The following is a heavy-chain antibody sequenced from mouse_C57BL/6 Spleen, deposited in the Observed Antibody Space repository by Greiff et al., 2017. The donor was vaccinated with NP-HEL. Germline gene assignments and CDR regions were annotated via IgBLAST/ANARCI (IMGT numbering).Heavy chain of an antibody. Sequence: EVMLVESGGDLVKPGGSLKLSCAASGFTFSSYGMSWVRQTPDKRLEWVATISSGGSYTYYPDSVKGRFTISRDNAKNTLYLQMSSLKSEDTAMYYCARAWEGGFDYWGQGTTLTVSS. CDR3: ARAWEGGFDY. D-gene: IGHD4-1*01. V-gene: IGHV5-6*01. J-gene: IGHJ2*01. CDR1: GFTFSSYG. CDR2: ISSGGSYT.